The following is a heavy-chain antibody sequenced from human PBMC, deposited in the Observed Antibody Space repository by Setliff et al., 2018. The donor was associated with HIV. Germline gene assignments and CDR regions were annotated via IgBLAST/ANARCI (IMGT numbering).Heavy chain of an antibody. D-gene: IGHD4-17*01. V-gene: IGHV1-18*01. J-gene: IGHJ4*02. CDR1: GYTFTNYG. CDR3: ARGQYGDELFDY. Sequence: ASVKVSCKASGYTFTNYGITWVRQAPGHGLEWMGWLASYNDDANYAQNLQGRVTMTTDKSTSTAYMELRSLRSDDTALYYCARGQYGDELFDYWGQGTLVTVSS. CDR2: LASYNDDA.